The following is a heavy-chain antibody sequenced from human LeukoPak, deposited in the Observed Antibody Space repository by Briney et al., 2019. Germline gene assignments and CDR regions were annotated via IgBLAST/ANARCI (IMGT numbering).Heavy chain of an antibody. Sequence: ASVKVSCKASGYTFTSYYMHWVRQAPGQGLEWMGIITTSGGGTSYAQKFQGRVTMTRDMSTSTVYMELSSQRSEDTAVYYCARDFYSSGWSYFDYWDQGTLVTVSS. V-gene: IGHV1-46*01. CDR1: GYTFTSYY. CDR2: ITTSGGGT. CDR3: ARDFYSSGWSYFDY. D-gene: IGHD6-19*01. J-gene: IGHJ4*02.